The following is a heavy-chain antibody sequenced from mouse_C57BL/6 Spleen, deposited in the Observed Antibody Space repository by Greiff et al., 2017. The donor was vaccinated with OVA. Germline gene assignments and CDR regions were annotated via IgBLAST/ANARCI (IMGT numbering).Heavy chain of an antibody. Sequence: QVQLKQPGAELVKPGASVKMSCKASGYTFTSYWITWVKQRPGQGLEWIGDIYPGSGSTNYNEKFKSKATLTVDTSSSTAYMQLSSLTSEDSAVYYGARPYDYEGYFDVWGTGTTVTVSS. D-gene: IGHD2-4*01. V-gene: IGHV1-55*01. CDR1: GYTFTSYW. CDR2: IYPGSGST. CDR3: ARPYDYEGYFDV. J-gene: IGHJ1*03.